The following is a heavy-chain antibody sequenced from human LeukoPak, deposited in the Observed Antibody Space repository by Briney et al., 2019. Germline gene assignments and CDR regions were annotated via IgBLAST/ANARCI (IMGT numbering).Heavy chain of an antibody. D-gene: IGHD4-23*01. CDR1: GFTFSSYA. V-gene: IGHV3-23*01. Sequence: GGSLRLSCAASGFTFSSYAMSWVRQAPGKGLEWVSGISGSGDSTYYADSVKGRFTISRDNSKKTLYLQMNSLRAEDTAVYYCAKDILPMTTVAPDAFDIWGQGTMVTVSS. CDR2: ISGSGDST. J-gene: IGHJ3*02. CDR3: AKDILPMTTVAPDAFDI.